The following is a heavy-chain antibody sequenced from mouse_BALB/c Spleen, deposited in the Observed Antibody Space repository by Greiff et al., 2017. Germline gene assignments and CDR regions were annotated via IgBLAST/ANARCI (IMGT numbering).Heavy chain of an antibody. Sequence: QVQLQQPGAELVKPGAPVKLSCKASGYTFTSYWMNWVKQRPGRGLEWIGRIDPSDSETHYNQKFKDKATLTVDKSSSTAYIQLSSLTSEDSAVYYCARGYYGSSPFAYWGQGTLVTVSA. D-gene: IGHD1-1*01. CDR3: ARGYYGSSPFAY. J-gene: IGHJ3*01. CDR1: GYTFTSYW. CDR2: IDPSDSET. V-gene: IGHV1-69*02.